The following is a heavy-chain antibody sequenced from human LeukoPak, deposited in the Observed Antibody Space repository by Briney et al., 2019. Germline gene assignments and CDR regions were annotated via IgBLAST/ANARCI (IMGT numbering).Heavy chain of an antibody. CDR2: IRYDGSNK. V-gene: IGHV3-30*02. CDR1: GFTFSSYG. CDR3: AKDRGGSDSHYYYYMAV. D-gene: IGHD1-26*01. J-gene: IGHJ6*03. Sequence: GGSLRLSCAASGFTFSSYGMHWVRQAPGKGLEWVAFIRYDGSNKYYADSVKGRFTISRDNSKNTLYLQMNSLRAEDTAVYYCAKDRGGSDSHYYYYMAVWGHGTTVTVSS.